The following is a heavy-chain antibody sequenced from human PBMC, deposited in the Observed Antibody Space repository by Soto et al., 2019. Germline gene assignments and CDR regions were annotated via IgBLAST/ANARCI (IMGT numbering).Heavy chain of an antibody. D-gene: IGHD3-9*01. V-gene: IGHV4-30-4*08. CDR2: IYYGGST. CDR1: GGSISSSSYY. J-gene: IGHJ4*02. CDR3: AQMRVMSRHDSTPDNLIDY. Sequence: PSETLSLTCTVSGGSISSSSYYWGWIRQPPGKGLEWIGYIYYGGSTYYNPSLKSRVTISVDTSKNQFSLKLSSVTAADTAVYYCAQMRVMSRHDSTPDNLIDYWGPGTLVTVSS.